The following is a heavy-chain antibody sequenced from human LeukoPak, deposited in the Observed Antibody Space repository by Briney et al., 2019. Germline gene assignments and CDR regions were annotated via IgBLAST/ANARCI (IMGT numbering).Heavy chain of an antibody. Sequence: PSETLSLTCTVSGGSISSGSYYWSWIRQPAGKGLEWIGSIYHSGSTYYNPSLESRVTISVDTSKNQFSLKLSSVTAADTAVYYCARVTGAANDAFDIWGQGTMVTVSS. D-gene: IGHD6-19*01. CDR3: ARVTGAANDAFDI. J-gene: IGHJ3*02. CDR1: GGSISSGSYY. V-gene: IGHV4-39*07. CDR2: IYHSGST.